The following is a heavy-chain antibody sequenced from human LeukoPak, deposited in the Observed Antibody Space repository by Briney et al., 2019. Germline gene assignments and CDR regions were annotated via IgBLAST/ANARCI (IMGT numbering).Heavy chain of an antibody. J-gene: IGHJ4*02. V-gene: IGHV3-21*01. D-gene: IGHD3-9*01. Sequence: GGSLRLSCAASGFTFSSYSMNWVRQAPGKGLEWVSSISSSSSYIYYADSVKGRFTISRDNAKNSLYLQMNSLRAEDTAVYYCARDSNYDILTGYYWDYGGQGTLVTVSS. CDR2: ISSSSSYI. CDR3: ARDSNYDILTGYYWDY. CDR1: GFTFSSYS.